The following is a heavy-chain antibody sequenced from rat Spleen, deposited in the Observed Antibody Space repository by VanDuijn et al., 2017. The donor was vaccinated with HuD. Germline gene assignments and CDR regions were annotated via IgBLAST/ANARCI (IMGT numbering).Heavy chain of an antibody. V-gene: IGHV5S13*01. J-gene: IGHJ3*01. CDR2: ISSGGDNT. Sequence: EVQLVESGGGLVQPGRSLKLSCTASGFTFSDYDMAWVRQAPTKGLEWIASISSGGDNTYYRDSGKGRFTISRDDAKSTQCLQMDSLRSEDTATYYCARHGGLRNWFAYWGQGTLVTVSS. D-gene: IGHD1-11*01. CDR1: GFTFSDYD. CDR3: ARHGGLRNWFAY.